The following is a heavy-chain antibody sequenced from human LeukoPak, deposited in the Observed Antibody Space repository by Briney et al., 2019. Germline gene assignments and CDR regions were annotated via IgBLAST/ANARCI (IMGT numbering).Heavy chain of an antibody. CDR2: IYHSGST. D-gene: IGHD3-3*01. Sequence: SETLSLTCTVSGYSISSGYYWGWIRQPPGKGLEWIGSIYHSGSTYYNPPLKSRVTISVDTSKNQFSLKLSSVTAADTAVYYCARDRVTIFGVVSGFQAFDIWGQGTMVTVSS. V-gene: IGHV4-38-2*02. CDR3: ARDRVTIFGVVSGFQAFDI. CDR1: GYSISSGYY. J-gene: IGHJ3*02.